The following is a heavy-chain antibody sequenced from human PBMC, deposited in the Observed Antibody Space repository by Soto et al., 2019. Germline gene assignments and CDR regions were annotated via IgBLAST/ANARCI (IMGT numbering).Heavy chain of an antibody. Sequence: ASVKVSCKASGYTFTGYYMHWVRQAPGQGLEWMGWINPNSGGTNYAQKFQGRVTMTRDTSISTAYMELSRLRSEDTAVYYCARVVRGDDLDNWCDPWGQGTMGTVSS. D-gene: IGHD5-12*01. J-gene: IGHJ5*02. V-gene: IGHV1-2*02. CDR3: ARVVRGDDLDNWCDP. CDR1: GYTFTGYY. CDR2: INPNSGGT.